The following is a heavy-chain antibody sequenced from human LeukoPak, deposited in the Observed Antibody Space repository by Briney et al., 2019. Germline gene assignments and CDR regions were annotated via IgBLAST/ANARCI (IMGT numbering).Heavy chain of an antibody. CDR1: GFTFSSYS. J-gene: IGHJ3*02. CDR2: ITSSSHSI. Sequence: GGSLRLSCAASGFTFSSYSMNWVRQAPGKGLEWVSYITSSSHSIYYADSVKGRFTISRDNAKNSLYLQMNSLRDEDTAVYYCTRGIAGTESAFDIWGQGTMVTVSS. D-gene: IGHD6-13*01. CDR3: TRGIAGTESAFDI. V-gene: IGHV3-48*02.